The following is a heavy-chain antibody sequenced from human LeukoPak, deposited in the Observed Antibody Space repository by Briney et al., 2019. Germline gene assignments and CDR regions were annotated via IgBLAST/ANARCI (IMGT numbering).Heavy chain of an antibody. J-gene: IGHJ4*02. V-gene: IGHV3-33*08. Sequence: GGSLRLSCAASGFTFSSYAMSWVRQAPGKGLEWVAVIWYDGSNKYYADSVKGRFTISRDNSKNTLYLQMNSLRAEDTAVYYCARDRLVVATNPPSFFDYWGQGTPVTVSS. CDR1: GFTFSSYA. CDR2: IWYDGSNK. CDR3: ARDRLVVATNPPSFFDY. D-gene: IGHD5-12*01.